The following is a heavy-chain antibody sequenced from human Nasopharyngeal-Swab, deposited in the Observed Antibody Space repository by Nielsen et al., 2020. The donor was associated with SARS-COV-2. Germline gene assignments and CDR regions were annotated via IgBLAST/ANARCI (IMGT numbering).Heavy chain of an antibody. CDR3: ARDPYSGEGDY. J-gene: IGHJ4*02. Sequence: GESLKISCAASGFTFSSYWMSWVRQAPGKGLEWVANIKQDGSEKYYVDSVKGRFTISRDNAKNSLYLQMNSLRAEDTAVYYCARDPYSGEGDYWGQGTLVTVSS. CDR1: GFTFSSYW. V-gene: IGHV3-7*01. D-gene: IGHD5-12*01. CDR2: IKQDGSEK.